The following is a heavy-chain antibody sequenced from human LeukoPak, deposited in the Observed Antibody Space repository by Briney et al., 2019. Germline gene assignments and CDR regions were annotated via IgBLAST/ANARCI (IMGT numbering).Heavy chain of an antibody. CDR3: ATSGYGTYYFDY. J-gene: IGHJ4*02. CDR2: INSDGSST. Sequence: GGSLRLSCAASGFTFSSYWMHWVRQAPGKGLVWVSRINSDGSSTSYADSVKGRFTISRDNAKNTLYLQMNSLRAEDTAVYYCATSGYGTYYFDYWGQGTLVTVSS. D-gene: IGHD1/OR15-1a*01. V-gene: IGHV3-74*01. CDR1: GFTFSSYW.